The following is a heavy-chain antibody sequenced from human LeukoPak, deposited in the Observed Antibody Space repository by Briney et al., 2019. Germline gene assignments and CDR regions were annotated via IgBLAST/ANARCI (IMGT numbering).Heavy chain of an antibody. Sequence: SETLSLTCAVYGGSFSAYYWSWIRQSPGKGLQWIAEVNHRGDTNYNPSVKGRVTISVDTAKNQFSLKVTSLTAADTAVYYCARGPTISETGYFDYWGQGTLVTVSS. CDR2: VNHRGDT. D-gene: IGHD1-1*01. J-gene: IGHJ4*03. CDR1: GGSFSAYY. V-gene: IGHV4-34*01. CDR3: ARGPTISETGYFDY.